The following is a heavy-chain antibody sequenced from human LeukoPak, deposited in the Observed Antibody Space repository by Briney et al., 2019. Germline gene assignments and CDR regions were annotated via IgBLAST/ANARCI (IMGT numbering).Heavy chain of an antibody. CDR1: GFTLSSYG. CDR2: ISYDGNNE. V-gene: IGHV3-30*18. Sequence: SGRSLRLSCAASGFTLSSYGMHWVRQAPGKGLEWVAVISYDGNNEYYADSVKGRFTISRDNSKNTLYLQMNSLRAEDTAVYYCAKVHYYDSSGYLDYWGQGTLVTVSS. CDR3: AKVHYYDSSGYLDY. J-gene: IGHJ4*02. D-gene: IGHD3-22*01.